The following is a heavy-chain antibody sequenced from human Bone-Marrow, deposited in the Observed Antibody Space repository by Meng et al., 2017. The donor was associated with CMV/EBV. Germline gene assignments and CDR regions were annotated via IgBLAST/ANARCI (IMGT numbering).Heavy chain of an antibody. V-gene: IGHV3-53*01. D-gene: IGHD3-22*01. CDR3: AKGGSRITMIVVVMDDAFDI. Sequence: ETLSLTCAASGFTVSSNYMSWVRQAPGKGLEWVSVIYSGGSTYYADSVKGRFTISRDNSKNTLYLQMNSLRAEDTAVYYCAKGGSRITMIVVVMDDAFDIWGQGTMVTVSS. CDR2: IYSGGST. CDR1: GFTVSSNY. J-gene: IGHJ3*02.